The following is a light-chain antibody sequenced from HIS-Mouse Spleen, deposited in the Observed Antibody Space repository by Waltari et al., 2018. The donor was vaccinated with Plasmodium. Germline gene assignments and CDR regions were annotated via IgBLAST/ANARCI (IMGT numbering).Light chain of an antibody. V-gene: IGLV3-10*01. CDR3: YSTDSSGNHRV. CDR2: EDS. J-gene: IGLJ3*02. CDR1: ALPKKS. Sequence: SYELTQPPSVSVSPGQTARNTCSGDALPKKSAYWYQQKSGQAPVLVLYEDSKRPSGIPERFSGSSSGTMATLTISGAQVEDEADYYCYSTDSSGNHRVFGGGTKLTVL.